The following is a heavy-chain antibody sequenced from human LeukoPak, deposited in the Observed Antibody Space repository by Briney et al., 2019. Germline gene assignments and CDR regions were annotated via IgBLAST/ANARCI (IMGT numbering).Heavy chain of an antibody. J-gene: IGHJ4*02. CDR2: IFYSGGT. CDR1: GGSMSGHW. V-gene: IGHV4-59*08. Sequence: SETLSLTCTVSGGSMSGHWWSWIRQSPGKGLEWIGDIFYSGGTNNNSPLKSRLTMSLDTSKNQFSLKLSSVTAADTAMYYCARRNTADASIDFWGQGILVIPSS. D-gene: IGHD2/OR15-2a*01. CDR3: ARRNTADASIDF.